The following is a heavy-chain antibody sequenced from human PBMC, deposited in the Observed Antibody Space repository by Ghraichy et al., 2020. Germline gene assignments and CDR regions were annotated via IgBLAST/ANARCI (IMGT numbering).Heavy chain of an antibody. CDR1: GFTFSSYG. CDR3: AKDQVGYYYYYGMDV. D-gene: IGHD3-3*01. CDR2: ISYDGSNK. J-gene: IGHJ6*02. Sequence: GGSLRLSCAASGFTFSSYGMHWVRQAPGKGLEWVAVISYDGSNKYYADSVKGRFTISRDNSKNTLYLQMNSLRAEDTAVYYCAKDQVGYYYYYGMDVWGQGTTVTVSS. V-gene: IGHV3-30*18.